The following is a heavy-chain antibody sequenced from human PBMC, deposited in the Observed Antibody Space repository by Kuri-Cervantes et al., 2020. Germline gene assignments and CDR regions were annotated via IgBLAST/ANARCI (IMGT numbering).Heavy chain of an antibody. CDR2: IADKAYGGTT. Sequence: GESLKISCAASGFTFSSYWMSWVRQAPGKGLEWVAFIADKAYGGTTEYAASVRGRCTISRDDSKTIVDLQMNSLKTEDTAVYYCTRFLPEGPVISLGGRASDAFDIWGLGTMVTVSS. D-gene: IGHD3-10*01. CDR3: TRFLPEGPVISLGGRASDAFDI. CDR1: GFTFSSYW. J-gene: IGHJ3*02. V-gene: IGHV3-49*04.